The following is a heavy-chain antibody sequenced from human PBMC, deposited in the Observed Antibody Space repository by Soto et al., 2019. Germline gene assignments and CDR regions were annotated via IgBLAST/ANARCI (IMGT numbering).Heavy chain of an antibody. Sequence: PGGSLRLSCAASGFTFSSYEMNWVRQAPGKGLEWVSYISSSCSTIYYADSVKGRFTISRDNAKNSLYLQMNSLRAEDTAVYYCARSDSGYDSRYYYYGMDVWGQGTTVTVSS. D-gene: IGHD5-12*01. V-gene: IGHV3-48*03. CDR3: ARSDSGYDSRYYYYGMDV. CDR1: GFTFSSYE. CDR2: ISSSCSTI. J-gene: IGHJ6*02.